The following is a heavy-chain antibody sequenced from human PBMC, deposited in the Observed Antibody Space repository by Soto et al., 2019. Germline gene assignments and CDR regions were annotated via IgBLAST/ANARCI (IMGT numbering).Heavy chain of an antibody. Sequence: XATLSLPCTVSGDSISSYFWSWIRQPPGKGLEWIGYVYSTEITNYNPSLKSRVAMSIDTSKNQFSLKVRSVTAADTAVYYCARGSEAWFDPWGQGTLVTVSS. CDR3: ARGSEAWFDP. CDR1: GDSISSYF. CDR2: VYSTEIT. V-gene: IGHV4-59*01. J-gene: IGHJ5*02.